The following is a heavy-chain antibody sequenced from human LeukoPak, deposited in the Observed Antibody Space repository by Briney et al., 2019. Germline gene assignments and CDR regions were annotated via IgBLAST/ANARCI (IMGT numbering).Heavy chain of an antibody. V-gene: IGHV4-34*01. D-gene: IGHD3-22*01. J-gene: IGHJ4*02. CDR3: ARGRYYYDSSGYYHAAGYYFDY. CDR2: MNRSGST. Sequence: SETVYLTCAVYGGHFSGNYWCWIRQPPGKGLEWIGGMNRSGSTNYNPSLKSRVTISVDTSKNQFSLKLSSVTAADTAVYYCARGRYYYDSSGYYHAAGYYFDYWGQGTLVTVSS. CDR1: GGHFSGNY.